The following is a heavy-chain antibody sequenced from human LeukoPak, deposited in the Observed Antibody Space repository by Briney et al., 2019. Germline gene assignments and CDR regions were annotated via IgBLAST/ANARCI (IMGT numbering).Heavy chain of an antibody. CDR1: GLTFSSYA. CDR2: ISGSGGST. CDR3: AKDGYYYGSGSL. D-gene: IGHD3-10*01. V-gene: IGHV3-23*01. Sequence: PGGSLRLSCAASGLTFSSYAMSWVRQAPGKGLEWVSAISGSGGSTYYADSVKGRFTISRDNSKNTLYLQMNSLRAEDTAVYYCAKDGYYYGSGSLGGQGTLVTVSS. J-gene: IGHJ4*02.